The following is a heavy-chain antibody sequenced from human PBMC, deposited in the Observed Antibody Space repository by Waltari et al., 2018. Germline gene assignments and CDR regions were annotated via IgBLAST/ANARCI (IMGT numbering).Heavy chain of an antibody. CDR1: GGSISSGDYY. V-gene: IGHV4-30-4*08. J-gene: IGHJ3*02. CDR3: ARGGGFRGTIAFDI. Sequence: QVQLQESGPGLVKPSQTLSLTCTVSGGSISSGDYYWSLLRRPTGKGLEWIGYIYYSGSTYYNPSRKGRVTRSVDTSKNQFSLKLSSVTAADTAVYYCARGGGFRGTIAFDIWGQGTMVTVSS. D-gene: IGHD3-10*01. CDR2: IYYSGST.